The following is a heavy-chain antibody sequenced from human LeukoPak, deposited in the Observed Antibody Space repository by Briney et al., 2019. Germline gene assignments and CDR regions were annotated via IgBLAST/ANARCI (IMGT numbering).Heavy chain of an antibody. CDR3: AKHMSVSYDAFDL. J-gene: IGHJ3*01. CDR1: DGSTTGYY. D-gene: IGHD3-10*01. Sequence: SETLSLTCSVSDGSTTGYYWSWIRQPPGKGLEWIAYVYYTGRTLYNPSLESRVTISVDTSKTQFSLTVTSVTAADTAVYYCAKHMSVSYDAFDLWGRGTTVTVSS. V-gene: IGHV4-59*08. CDR2: VYYTGRT.